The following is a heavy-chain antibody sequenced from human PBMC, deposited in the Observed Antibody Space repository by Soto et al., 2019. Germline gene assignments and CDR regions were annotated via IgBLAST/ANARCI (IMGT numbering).Heavy chain of an antibody. CDR2: IYHSGST. Sequence: SETLSLTCAVSSGSISSSNWWSWVRQPPGKGLEWIGEIYHSGSTNYNPSLKSRVTISVDKSKNQFSLKLSSVTAADTAVYYCASIVVVPAARGMYNWFDPWGQGTLVTVSS. CDR3: ASIVVVPAARGMYNWFDP. V-gene: IGHV4-4*02. D-gene: IGHD2-2*01. J-gene: IGHJ5*02. CDR1: SGSISSSNW.